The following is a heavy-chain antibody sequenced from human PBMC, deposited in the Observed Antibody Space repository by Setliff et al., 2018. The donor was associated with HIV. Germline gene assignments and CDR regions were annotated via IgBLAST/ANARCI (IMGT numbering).Heavy chain of an antibody. Sequence: ASVKVSCKASGYSFTDYFIHWVRQAPGRGLEWMGWISPHSGGTRTTRTFRGRVTMTRDTSINTAYMELSGVRSDDTAVYYCARGIVVVNYMDVWGKGTTVTVSS. CDR3: ARGIVVVNYMDV. D-gene: IGHD2-15*01. CDR1: GYSFTDYF. CDR2: ISPHSGGT. V-gene: IGHV1-2*02. J-gene: IGHJ6*03.